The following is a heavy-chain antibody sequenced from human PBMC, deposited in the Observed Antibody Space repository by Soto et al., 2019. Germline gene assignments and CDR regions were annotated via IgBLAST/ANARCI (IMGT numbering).Heavy chain of an antibody. V-gene: IGHV3-23*01. CDR1: GLTFNNYA. CDR3: AKDALGDYFYYGMDV. CDR2: ISDSGGRT. Sequence: EVQLLESGGGLVQPGGSLRLSCAVSGLTFNNYAMNWVRQAPGKGLEWVSSISDSGGRTYYADSVKGRFTISRDNSKNTLYLQMNSLRAEDTAIYYCAKDALGDYFYYGMDVWGQGTTVTVSS. J-gene: IGHJ6*02.